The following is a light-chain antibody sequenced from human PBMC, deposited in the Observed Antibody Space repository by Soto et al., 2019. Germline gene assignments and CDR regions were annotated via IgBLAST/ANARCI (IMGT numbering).Light chain of an antibody. J-gene: IGKJ5*01. V-gene: IGKV3-11*01. Sequence: DNFLTQSRCNLSLCPGEIATLSCRASQSVRNYLAWYQQKPGQAPRLLIYDASYRATGIPARFSGSGSGTDFTLTISSLDPEDFAVYYCQQRNNWPLTFGQGTRLEIK. CDR3: QQRNNWPLT. CDR2: DAS. CDR1: QSVRNY.